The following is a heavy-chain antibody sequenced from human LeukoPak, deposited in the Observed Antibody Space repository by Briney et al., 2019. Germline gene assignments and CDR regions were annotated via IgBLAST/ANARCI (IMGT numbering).Heavy chain of an antibody. Sequence: SETLSLTRAVYGGSFSGYYWSWIRQPPGKGLEWIGEINHSGSTNYNPSLKSRVTISVDTSKNQFSLKLSSVTAADTAVYYCAREEICSGGSCHEGVDYWGQGTLVTVSS. CDR1: GGSFSGYY. J-gene: IGHJ4*02. D-gene: IGHD2-15*01. CDR3: AREEICSGGSCHEGVDY. CDR2: INHSGST. V-gene: IGHV4-34*01.